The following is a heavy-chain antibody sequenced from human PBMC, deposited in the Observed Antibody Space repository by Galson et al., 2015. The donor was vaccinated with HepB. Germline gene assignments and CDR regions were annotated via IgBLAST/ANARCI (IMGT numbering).Heavy chain of an antibody. Sequence: SLRLSCAASGFTFSRYAMFWVRQAPGRGLDWVAVISYDASNKYYADSVKGRFTISRDNSKNTLYLQLNSLRTEDTAVYYCAREGRQWLANSFDYWGQGTLVTVSS. D-gene: IGHD6-19*01. CDR1: GFTFSRYA. CDR3: AREGRQWLANSFDY. V-gene: IGHV3-30-3*01. J-gene: IGHJ4*02. CDR2: ISYDASNK.